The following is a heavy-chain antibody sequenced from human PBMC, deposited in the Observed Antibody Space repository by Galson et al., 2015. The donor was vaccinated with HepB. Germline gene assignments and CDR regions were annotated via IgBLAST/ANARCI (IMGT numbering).Heavy chain of an antibody. CDR2: ISTTGSVT. J-gene: IGHJ6*02. V-gene: IGHV3-11*01. CDR1: GFKFRGYF. CDR3: ARPQIMRGIDV. Sequence: CLRISCAASGFKFRGYFMTWVRQAPGGGLDWVAYISTTGSVTYSAPSVKRRFTISRDNSHNTLYLFMTSLRVEDTAIYYCARPQIMRGIDVWGRGTAVTVSS.